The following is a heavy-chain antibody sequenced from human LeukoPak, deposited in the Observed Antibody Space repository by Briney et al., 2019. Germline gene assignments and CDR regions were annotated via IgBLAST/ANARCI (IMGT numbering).Heavy chain of an antibody. Sequence: ASVKVSCKASGYTFTSYGISWVRQAPGQGLEWMGWISAYNGNTNYAQKLQGRVTMTTDTSTSTAYMELRSLRSEDTAVYYCAREMYGDGSYWYFDLWGRGTLVTVSS. CDR2: ISAYNGNT. J-gene: IGHJ2*01. CDR3: AREMYGDGSYWYFDL. V-gene: IGHV1-18*01. CDR1: GYTFTSYG. D-gene: IGHD4-17*01.